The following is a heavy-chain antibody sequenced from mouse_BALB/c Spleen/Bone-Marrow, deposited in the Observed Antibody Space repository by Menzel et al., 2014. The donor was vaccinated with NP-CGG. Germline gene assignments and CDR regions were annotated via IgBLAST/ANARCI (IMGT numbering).Heavy chain of an antibody. J-gene: IGHJ2*01. D-gene: IGHD1-1*01. V-gene: IGHV7-3*02. CDR2: IRNKANGYTT. CDR3: ARDIGGITLDY. CDR1: GFTFTDYY. Sequence: EVQLQESGGGLAQPGGSLRLSCATSGFTFTDYYMNWVRQPPGKALEWLGFIRNKANGYTTEFSASVKGRFTISRDNSQSILYLQMNTLRAEDSATYYCARDIGGITLDYWGQGTTLTVSS.